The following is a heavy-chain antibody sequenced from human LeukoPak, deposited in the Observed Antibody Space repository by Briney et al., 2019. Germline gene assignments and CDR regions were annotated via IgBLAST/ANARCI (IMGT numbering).Heavy chain of an antibody. CDR2: ISDSGDGA. V-gene: IGHV3-23*01. D-gene: IGHD3-22*01. CDR3: AKTLGSGYGEYYFDS. J-gene: IGHJ4*02. CDR1: GFTFSTCA. Sequence: AGGSLRLSCEASGFTFSTCAMDWLRQTPGKGLEWVSSISDSGDGAFYADSVKGRFTISRDNSKNTLYLQIDTLRAEDTAIYYCAKTLGSGYGEYYFDSWGRGTLVTVSS.